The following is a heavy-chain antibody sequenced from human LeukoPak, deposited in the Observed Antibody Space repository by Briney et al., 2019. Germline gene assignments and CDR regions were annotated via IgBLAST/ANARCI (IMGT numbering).Heavy chain of an antibody. V-gene: IGHV4-59*08. CDR1: GGSISSYY. J-gene: IGHJ4*02. CDR3: ARRAYSSGFDYIDY. D-gene: IGHD6-19*01. CDR2: IYYSGST. Sequence: SETLSLTCTVSGGSISSYYGSWLRQPPGKGLELIGFIYYSGSTSYNPSLKSRVTISVDTSKSQFSLKLSSVIAADTAVYYCARRAYSSGFDYIDYWGQGTLVTVSS.